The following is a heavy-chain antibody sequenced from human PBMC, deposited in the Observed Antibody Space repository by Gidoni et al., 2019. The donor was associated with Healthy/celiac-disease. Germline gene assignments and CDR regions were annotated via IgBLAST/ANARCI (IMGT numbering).Heavy chain of an antibody. CDR3: ARDAPSSRLVRGGWFDP. CDR1: GGTFSSYA. V-gene: IGHV1-69*01. D-gene: IGHD3-9*01. J-gene: IGHJ5*02. Sequence: QVQLVQSGAEVKKPGSSVKVSCKASGGTFSSYAISWVRQAPGQGLEWMGGIIPIFGTANYAQKFQGRVTITADESTSTAYMELSSLRSEDTAVYYCARDAPSSRLVRGGWFDPWGQGTLVTVSS. CDR2: IIPIFGTA.